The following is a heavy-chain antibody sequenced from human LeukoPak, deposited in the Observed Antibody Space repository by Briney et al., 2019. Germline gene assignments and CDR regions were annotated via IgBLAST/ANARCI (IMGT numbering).Heavy chain of an antibody. CDR3: ARVVGITRIDY. J-gene: IGHJ4*02. V-gene: IGHV4-39*07. CDR1: GGSISSSSYY. CDR2: IYYSGST. D-gene: IGHD3-10*01. Sequence: SETLSLTCTVSGGSISSSSYYWGWIRQPPGKGLEWIGSIYYSGSTYYNPSLKSRVTISVDTSKNQFSLKLSSVTAADTAVYYCARVVGITRIDYWGQGTLVTVSS.